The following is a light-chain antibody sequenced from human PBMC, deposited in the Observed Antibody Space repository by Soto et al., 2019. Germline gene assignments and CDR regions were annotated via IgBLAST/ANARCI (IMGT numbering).Light chain of an antibody. Sequence: QSALTQPASVSGSPGQSITISCTGTTSDVGGYNFVSWYRHHPGKAPKLIIYNAFDRPSGVSNRFSGSKSGNTASLTISGLQAEDEAHYYCSSYTRGRVFFGGGTKLTVL. CDR1: TSDVGGYNF. CDR2: NAF. V-gene: IGLV2-14*03. CDR3: SSYTRGRVF. J-gene: IGLJ2*01.